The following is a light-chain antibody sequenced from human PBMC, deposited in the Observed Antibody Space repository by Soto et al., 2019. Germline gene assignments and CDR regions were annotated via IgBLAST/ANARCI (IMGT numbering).Light chain of an antibody. CDR2: GNS. Sequence: QSVLTQPPSVSGAPGQRVTISCTGSSSNIGAGYDVHWYQQLPGTTPKLLISGNSNRPSGVPDRFSGSKSGTSASLAITGLRAEDEADYSCQSYDSSLSGWVFGGGTKLTFL. CDR1: SSNIGAGYD. J-gene: IGLJ3*02. CDR3: QSYDSSLSGWV. V-gene: IGLV1-40*01.